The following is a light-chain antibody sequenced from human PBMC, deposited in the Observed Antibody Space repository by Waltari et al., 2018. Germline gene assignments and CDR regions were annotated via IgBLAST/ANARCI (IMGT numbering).Light chain of an antibody. CDR1: SRVVGGYNS. J-gene: IGLJ2*01. V-gene: IGLV2-11*01. CDR3: CSYAGSYTFMV. CDR2: DVS. Sequence: QSALTQPRSVSGSPGQSVTISRTGTSRVVGGYNSVTCYQQHPGKAPKLMIYDVSKRPSGVPDRFSGSKSGNTASLTISGLQAEDEADYYCCSYAGSYTFMVFGGGTKLTVL.